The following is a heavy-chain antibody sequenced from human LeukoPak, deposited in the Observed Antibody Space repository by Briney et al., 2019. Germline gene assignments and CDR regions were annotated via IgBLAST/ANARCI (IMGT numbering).Heavy chain of an antibody. D-gene: IGHD3-3*01. CDR1: GYSISIAYY. J-gene: IGHJ4*02. CDR3: ARYDSRGSGSTQLEY. Sequence: SETLSLTCAVSGYSISIAYYWGWIRQPPGKGLEWIGRIFRGGNTSYNPSLMSRLTMSMDTSKNQFSLQLTSVTAADTAVYYCARYDSRGSGSTQLEYWGQGILVTISS. V-gene: IGHV4-38-2*01. CDR2: IFRGGNT.